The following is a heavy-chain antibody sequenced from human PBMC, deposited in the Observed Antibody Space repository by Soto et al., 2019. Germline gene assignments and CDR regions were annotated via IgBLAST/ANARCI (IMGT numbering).Heavy chain of an antibody. V-gene: IGHV3-74*01. CDR1: GFPFVYYW. D-gene: IGHD3-10*01. CDR2: VHSDGTTT. Sequence: GGSQRLSSTASGFPFVYYWMHWVRQAPGKGLVWVSRVHSDGTTTTYADSVKGRFTISRDNARNTVSLQMSSLRAEDTAIYYCARGDRGGFDLWGHGTVVTVSS. J-gene: IGHJ3*01. CDR3: ARGDRGGFDL.